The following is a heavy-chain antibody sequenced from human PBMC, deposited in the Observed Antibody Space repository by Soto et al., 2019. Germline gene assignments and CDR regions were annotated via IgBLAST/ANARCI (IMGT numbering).Heavy chain of an antibody. V-gene: IGHV4-30-2*01. CDR3: AAAGGLPRYY. CDR2: IYHSGST. D-gene: IGHD5-12*01. J-gene: IGHJ4*02. CDR1: GGSISSGGYS. Sequence: QLQLQESGSGLVKPSQTLSLTCAVSGGSISSGGYSWSWIRQPPGKGLEWIGYIYHSGSTYYHPSLKSRGSISVARSKNQSSLKLSSVTAADTAVYDCAAAGGLPRYYWGQGTQVTVSS.